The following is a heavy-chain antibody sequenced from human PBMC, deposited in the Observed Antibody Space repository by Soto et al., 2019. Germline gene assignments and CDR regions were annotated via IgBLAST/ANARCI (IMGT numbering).Heavy chain of an antibody. Sequence: VYLEESGGGLVQPGGSLRLSCAAPGFIFSSYWMHWVRQAPGKGLVWVSNMYGDGRKTSYADSVKGRFTISRDNAKKTLYLQMNSLRVEDTGVYYCARVFYGDYEGDYFDHWGQGTLVTVSS. J-gene: IGHJ4*02. D-gene: IGHD4-17*01. CDR3: ARVFYGDYEGDYFDH. CDR2: MYGDGRKT. V-gene: IGHV3-74*01. CDR1: GFIFSSYW.